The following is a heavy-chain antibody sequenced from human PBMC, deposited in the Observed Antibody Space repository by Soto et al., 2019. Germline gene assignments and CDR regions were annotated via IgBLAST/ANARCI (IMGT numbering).Heavy chain of an antibody. Sequence: PSETLSLTYTVSGGSISSNSDYWGWIRQPPGKGLEWIGNIFYSGRTSYNPSLKSRVTISVDTSKNLLSLRLSSVTAADTAVYYCARDGSGTNQGDFDYWGQGTLVTVSS. D-gene: IGHD3-10*01. V-gene: IGHV4-39*02. CDR1: GGSISSNSDY. CDR3: ARDGSGTNQGDFDY. J-gene: IGHJ4*02. CDR2: IFYSGRT.